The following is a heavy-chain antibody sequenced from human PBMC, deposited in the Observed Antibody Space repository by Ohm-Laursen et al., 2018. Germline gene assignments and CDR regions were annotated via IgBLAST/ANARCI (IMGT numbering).Heavy chain of an antibody. V-gene: IGHV3-23*01. CDR3: ALIYRIAARPSFDY. CDR1: GFTFSSYA. CDR2: ISGSGGST. J-gene: IGHJ4*02. D-gene: IGHD6-6*01. Sequence: SLRLSCTASGFTFSSYAMSWVRQAPGKGLEWVSAISGSGGSTYYADSVKGRFTISRDNSKNTLYLQMNSLRAEDTAVYYCALIYRIAARPSFDYWGQGTLVTVSS.